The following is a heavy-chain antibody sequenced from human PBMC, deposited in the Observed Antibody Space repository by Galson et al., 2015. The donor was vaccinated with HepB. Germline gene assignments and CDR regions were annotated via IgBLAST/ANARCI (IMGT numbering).Heavy chain of an antibody. J-gene: IGHJ4*02. CDR3: ARDFNY. Sequence: SLRLSCAASGFTFSHYYMTWVRQAPGKGLEWVANIKQDASEKYYLDSVKGRFTISRDNAKNSVYLQMNSLRAEDTAVYYCARDFNYWGQGTLVTVSS. CDR2: IKQDASEK. V-gene: IGHV3-7*03. CDR1: GFTFSHYY.